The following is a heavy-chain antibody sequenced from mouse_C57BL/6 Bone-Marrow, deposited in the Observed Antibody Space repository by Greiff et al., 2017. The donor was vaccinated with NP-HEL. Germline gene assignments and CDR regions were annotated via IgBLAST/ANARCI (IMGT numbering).Heavy chain of an antibody. CDR2: ISSGSSTI. CDR3: AKQGLRRSWFAY. J-gene: IGHJ3*01. D-gene: IGHD2-4*01. V-gene: IGHV5-17*01. CDR1: GFPFSDYG. Sequence: EVMLVESGGGLVKPGGSLKLSCAASGFPFSDYGMHWVRQAPEKGLEWVAYISSGSSTIYYADTVKGRFTISRDNAKNTLFLQRTSLRAEDTAMYYCAKQGLRRSWFAYWGQGTLVTVSA.